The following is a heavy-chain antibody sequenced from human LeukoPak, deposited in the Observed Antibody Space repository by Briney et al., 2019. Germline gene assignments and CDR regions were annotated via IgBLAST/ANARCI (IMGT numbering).Heavy chain of an antibody. CDR1: GGSISSYY. J-gene: IGHJ6*04. CDR2: IYTSGST. CDR3: ARDNLVAAAGYYYYGMDV. D-gene: IGHD6-13*01. V-gene: IGHV4-4*07. Sequence: SETLSLTCTVSGGSISSYYWSWIRQPAGKGLEWIGRIYTSGSTNYNPSLKSRVTMSVDTSKNQFSLKLSSVTAADTAVYYCARDNLVAAAGYYYYGMDVWGKGTTVTVSS.